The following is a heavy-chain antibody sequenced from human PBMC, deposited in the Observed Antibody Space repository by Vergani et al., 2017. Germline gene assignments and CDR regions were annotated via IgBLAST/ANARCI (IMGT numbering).Heavy chain of an antibody. Sequence: QVQLQESGPGLVKPSQTLSLTCTVSGGSISSGGYYWSWIRQHPGKGLEWIGYIYYSGSTYYNPSLKSRVTISVDTSKNQFSLKLSSVTAADTAVYYCARVYGDAAMVVRKRTGTTEDYYYYGMDVWGRGATVTVSS. J-gene: IGHJ6*02. CDR1: GGSISSGGYY. CDR3: ARVYGDAAMVVRKRTGTTEDYYYYGMDV. CDR2: IYYSGST. D-gene: IGHD1-1*01. V-gene: IGHV4-31*03.